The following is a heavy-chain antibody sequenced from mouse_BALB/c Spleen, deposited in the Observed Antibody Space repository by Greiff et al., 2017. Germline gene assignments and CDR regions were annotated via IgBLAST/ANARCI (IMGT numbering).Heavy chain of an antibody. CDR3: ARDRGYGNVWFAY. CDR2: IWAGGST. CDR1: GFSLTSYG. D-gene: IGHD2-10*02. J-gene: IGHJ3*01. Sequence: VMLVESGPGLVAPSQSLSITCTVSGFSLTSYGVHWVRQPPGKGLEWLGVIWAGGSTNYNSALMSRLSISKDNSKSQVFLKMNSLQTDDTAMYYCARDRGYGNVWFAYWGQGTLVTVSA. V-gene: IGHV2-9*02.